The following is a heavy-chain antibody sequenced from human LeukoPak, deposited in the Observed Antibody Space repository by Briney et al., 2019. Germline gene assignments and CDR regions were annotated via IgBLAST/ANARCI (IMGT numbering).Heavy chain of an antibody. CDR3: TTYSSGSCPF. Sequence: PGGSLRLSCAASGNTFSNAWMTWVREAPGKGLEWVGRIYRSSNGETTNTGAPVKGRSTTSREDSRNPLYLQMNSLKTEDTAVYYCTTYSSGSCPFWGQGTLVTVSS. CDR1: GNTFSNAW. J-gene: IGHJ4*02. V-gene: IGHV3-15*01. D-gene: IGHD6-19*01. CDR2: IYRSSNGETT.